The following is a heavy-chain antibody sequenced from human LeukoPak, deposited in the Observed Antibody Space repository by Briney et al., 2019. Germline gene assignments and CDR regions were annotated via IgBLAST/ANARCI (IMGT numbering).Heavy chain of an antibody. Sequence: RPGGSLRLSCAASGFTFDDYAMHWVRQAPGKGLEWVSGISWNGGSVGYADSVKGRFTISRDNAKNSLYLQMNSLRAEDTALYYCAKDRFVAVAGLLDYWGQGTLVTVSS. CDR2: ISWNGGSV. V-gene: IGHV3-9*01. CDR1: GFTFDDYA. J-gene: IGHJ4*02. CDR3: AKDRFVAVAGLLDY. D-gene: IGHD6-19*01.